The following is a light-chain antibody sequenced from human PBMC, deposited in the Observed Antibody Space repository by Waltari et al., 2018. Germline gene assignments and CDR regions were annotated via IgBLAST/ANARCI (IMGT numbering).Light chain of an antibody. J-gene: IGLJ3*02. Sequence: SSELTQDPAVSVALGQTVRITCQGDSLRGYYASWYQQKPGQAPGLVIYGENKRPSGIPDGFSGSRSGNTASLTITGAQAEDEAEYYCNSRDSSGNHVVFGGGTRLSVL. V-gene: IGLV3-19*01. CDR1: SLRGYY. CDR2: GEN. CDR3: NSRDSSGNHVV.